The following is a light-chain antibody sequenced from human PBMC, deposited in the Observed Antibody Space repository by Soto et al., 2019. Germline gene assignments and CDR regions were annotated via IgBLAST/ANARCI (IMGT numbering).Light chain of an antibody. V-gene: IGLV1-44*01. Sequence: QSVLTQPPSASGTPGQRVTVSCSGSTSDIGTNAVNWFQHLPGTAPRLLIYTNNQRPSGVPDRFSGSKSGTSVSLAISGLQSEDEATYYCATWHDSFYVFGTGTKVTVL. CDR3: ATWHDSFYV. J-gene: IGLJ1*01. CDR1: TSDIGTNA. CDR2: TNN.